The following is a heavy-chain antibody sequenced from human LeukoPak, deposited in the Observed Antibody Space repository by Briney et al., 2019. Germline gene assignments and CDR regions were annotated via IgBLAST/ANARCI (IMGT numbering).Heavy chain of an antibody. D-gene: IGHD6-19*01. CDR3: ARNPSYRSSLY. Sequence: QPGGSLRLSCAASGFTVNSNYMTWVRQAPGKGLEWVSVIYSVGSTYYADSVRGRFTISRDNSKNTPYLQMNSLRAEDTAIYYCARNPSYRSSLYSGQGTLVTVSS. J-gene: IGHJ4*02. CDR1: GFTVNSNY. CDR2: IYSVGST. V-gene: IGHV3-66*02.